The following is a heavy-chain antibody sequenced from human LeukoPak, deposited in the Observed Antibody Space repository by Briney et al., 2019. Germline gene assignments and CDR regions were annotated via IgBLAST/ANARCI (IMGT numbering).Heavy chain of an antibody. CDR1: GFTFSNSA. CDR3: ARVGGSYDYVWGSYYSI. J-gene: IGHJ3*02. V-gene: IGHV3-23*01. CDR2: ISGSGGST. D-gene: IGHD3-16*01. Sequence: PGGSLRLSCAASGFTFSNSAMSWVRQAPGKGLEWVSGISGSGGSTYYADSVKGRFTISRDNAKNSLYLQMNSLRAEDTAVYYCARVGGSYDYVWGSYYSIWGQGTMVTVSS.